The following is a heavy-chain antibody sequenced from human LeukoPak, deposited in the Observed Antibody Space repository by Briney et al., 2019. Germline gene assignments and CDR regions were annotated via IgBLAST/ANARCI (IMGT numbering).Heavy chain of an antibody. D-gene: IGHD5-18*01. Sequence: GESPKTSLKGSGYSFTSYRIGWVRPMPRKGLEWMGIIYPGDSDTRYSPSFQGQVTISADKSISTAYLQWSSLKASDTAMYYCARPQYSGYSYGPGYFDYWGQGTLVTVSS. CDR1: GYSFTSYR. CDR2: IYPGDSDT. V-gene: IGHV5-51*01. CDR3: ARPQYSGYSYGPGYFDY. J-gene: IGHJ4*02.